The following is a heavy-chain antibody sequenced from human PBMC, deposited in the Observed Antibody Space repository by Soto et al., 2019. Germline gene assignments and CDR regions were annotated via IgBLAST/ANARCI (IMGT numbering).Heavy chain of an antibody. CDR2: IYYSGST. J-gene: IGHJ6*02. CDR3: ARVRFSTGYYYGMDV. V-gene: IGHV4-59*01. Sequence: QVQLQESGPGLVKPSETLSLTCTVSGGSISSYYWSWIRQPPGKGLEWIGYIYYSGSTNYNPSLKSRVTISVDTYKNQFSLKLSSVTAADTAVYYCARVRFSTGYYYGMDVWGQGTTVTVSS. D-gene: IGHD2-2*01. CDR1: GGSISSYY.